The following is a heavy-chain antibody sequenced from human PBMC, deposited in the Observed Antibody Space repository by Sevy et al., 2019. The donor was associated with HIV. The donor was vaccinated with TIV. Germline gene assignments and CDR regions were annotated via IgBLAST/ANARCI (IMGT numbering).Heavy chain of an antibody. Sequence: SETLSLTCTVTGGAITTGAYSWSWIRQRPGKGLEWIGYIFHSGSPYFNPTLKSRASMSVDTSKTQFPLTLTSVTAADTAVYYCARHGTVNTYYGMDVWGQGTTVTVSS. J-gene: IGHJ6*02. CDR1: GGAITTGAYS. CDR3: ARHGTVNTYYGMDV. CDR2: IFHSGSP. V-gene: IGHV4-31*03. D-gene: IGHD2-21*02.